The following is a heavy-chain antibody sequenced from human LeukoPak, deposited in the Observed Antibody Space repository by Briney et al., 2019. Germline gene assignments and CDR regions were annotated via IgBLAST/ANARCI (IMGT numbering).Heavy chain of an antibody. CDR3: ATWTTSSVYFQH. J-gene: IGHJ1*01. CDR1: GFTFSAYA. CDR2: IYSKGST. Sequence: GGSLRLSCEASGFTFSAYAMSWVRQAPGKGLEWLSIIYSKGSTYYADSVKGRFTISRDNSKDTLYLQMNSLRAEDTAVYYCATWTTSSVYFQHWGQGTLVTVSS. D-gene: IGHD3/OR15-3a*01. V-gene: IGHV3-53*01.